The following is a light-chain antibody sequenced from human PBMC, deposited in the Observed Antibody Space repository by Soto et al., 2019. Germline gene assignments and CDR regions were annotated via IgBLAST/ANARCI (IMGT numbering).Light chain of an antibody. CDR2: GAS. Sequence: EVVMTQSPATLSVSPGERATLSGRASQSINNDLVWDQHKPGQAPRLLIYGASTRAIGVPARFSGSGSRTEFTLTIYSLQSDDFAVYYCQQYDNWPPITFGQGTRLEIK. CDR1: QSINND. CDR3: QQYDNWPPIT. J-gene: IGKJ5*01. V-gene: IGKV3-15*01.